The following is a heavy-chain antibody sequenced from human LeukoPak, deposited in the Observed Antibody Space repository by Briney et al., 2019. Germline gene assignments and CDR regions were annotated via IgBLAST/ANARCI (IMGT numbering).Heavy chain of an antibody. CDR2: ISYDGSNK. J-gene: IGHJ4*02. D-gene: IGHD1-26*01. Sequence: PGGSLRLSCAASGFTFSSYAMHWVRQAPGKGLEWVAVISYDGSNKYYADSVKGRFTISRDNSKNTLYLQMNSLRAEDTAVYYCAKDSSGSYYTFDYWGQGTLVTVSS. CDR3: AKDSSGSYYTFDY. CDR1: GFTFSSYA. V-gene: IGHV3-30*04.